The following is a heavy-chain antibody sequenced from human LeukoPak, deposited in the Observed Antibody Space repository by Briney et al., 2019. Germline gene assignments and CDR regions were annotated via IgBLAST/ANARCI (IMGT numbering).Heavy chain of an antibody. J-gene: IGHJ4*02. CDR1: GGSISSYY. D-gene: IGHD5-18*01. CDR3: ARDDQYSYGLDC. V-gene: IGHV4-59*01. Sequence: PSETLSLTCTVSGGSISSYYWSWIRQPPGKGLEWIGYIYYSGSTNYNPSLKSRVTISVDTSKNQFSLKLSSVTAADTAVYYCARDDQYSYGLDCWGQGTLVTVSS. CDR2: IYYSGST.